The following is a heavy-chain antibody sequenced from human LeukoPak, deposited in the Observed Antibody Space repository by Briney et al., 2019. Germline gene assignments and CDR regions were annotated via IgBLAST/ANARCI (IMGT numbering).Heavy chain of an antibody. CDR3: ARVHGSGSYFSDY. D-gene: IGHD3-10*01. J-gene: IGHJ4*02. CDR1: GFTFSSYW. Sequence: GGSLRLSCAASGFTFSSYWMSWVRQAPGKGLEWVANIKQDGSEKYYVDSVKGRFTISRDNAKNSLYLQVNSLRAEDTAVYYCARVHGSGSYFSDYWGQGTLVTVSS. CDR2: IKQDGSEK. V-gene: IGHV3-7*04.